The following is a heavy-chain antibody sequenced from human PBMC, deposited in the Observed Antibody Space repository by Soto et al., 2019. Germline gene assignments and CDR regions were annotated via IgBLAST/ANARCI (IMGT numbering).Heavy chain of an antibody. J-gene: IGHJ4*02. V-gene: IGHV3-11*05. CDR3: ARDLRYGGNSDFDY. CDR1: ELTFVDYY. CDR2: ISSSSSYT. Sequence: GGPLRLCCAAFELTFVDYYMSWIRKAPGKGLEWVSYISSSSSYTNYADSVKGRFTISRDNAKNSLYLQMNSLRAEDTAVYYCARDLRYGGNSDFDYWGQGTLVTVSS. D-gene: IGHD4-17*01.